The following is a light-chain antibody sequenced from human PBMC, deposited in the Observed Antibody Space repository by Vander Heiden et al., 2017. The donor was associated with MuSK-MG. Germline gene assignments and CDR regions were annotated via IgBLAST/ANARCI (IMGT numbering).Light chain of an antibody. V-gene: IGKV1-39*01. CDR2: AAS. J-gene: IGKJ4*01. CDR3: QQSDSTLGT. Sequence: DIQMTQSPSSLSASVGDRVTITCRASQSISSYLNWYQQKPGKAPKLLIYAASSLQSGVPSRFSGSGSGTDFTLTISRLQPEDFATYYCQQSDSTLGTFGGGTKVDIK. CDR1: QSISSY.